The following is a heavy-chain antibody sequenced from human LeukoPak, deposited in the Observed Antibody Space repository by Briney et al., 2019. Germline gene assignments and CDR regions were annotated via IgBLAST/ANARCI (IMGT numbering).Heavy chain of an antibody. CDR3: ARDGGKITIFGVVILYYFDY. V-gene: IGHV3-66*01. CDR2: IYSGGST. J-gene: IGHJ4*02. D-gene: IGHD3-3*01. CDR1: GFTVSSNY. Sequence: PGGSLRLSCAASGFTVSSNYMSWVRQAPGKGLEWVSVIYSGGSTYYADSVKGRFTISRDNPKNTLYLQMNSLRAEDTAVYYCARDGGKITIFGVVILYYFDYWGQGTLVTVSS.